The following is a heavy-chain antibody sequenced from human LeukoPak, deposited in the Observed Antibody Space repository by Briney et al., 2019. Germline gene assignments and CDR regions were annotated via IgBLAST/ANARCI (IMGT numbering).Heavy chain of an antibody. Sequence: GESLKISCKSSGYSFTNYWIGWVRQMPGKGLEWIGIIYPGDSDTRYSPSFQGQVTISAAKSSSTAYLQWSSLKASDTAMYYCARRIEGRWGEFDYWGQGTLVTVSS. CDR3: ARRIEGRWGEFDY. CDR1: GYSFTNYW. CDR2: IYPGDSDT. D-gene: IGHD4-23*01. V-gene: IGHV5-51*01. J-gene: IGHJ4*02.